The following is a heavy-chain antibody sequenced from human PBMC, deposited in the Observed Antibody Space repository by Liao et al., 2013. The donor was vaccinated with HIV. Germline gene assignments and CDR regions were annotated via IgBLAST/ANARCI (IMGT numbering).Heavy chain of an antibody. Sequence: QVQLQESGPGLLKPLETLSLTCTVSGGSISSFYWSWIRQPAGKGLEWIGRIDTSGSSNYNPSLKSRVTVSLDTSKNHFSLKLNSVTAADTAVYYCARVGTIFGVVPYYFDYWGQGTLVTVSS. CDR2: IDTSGSS. J-gene: IGHJ4*02. CDR3: ARVGTIFGVVPYYFDY. D-gene: IGHD3-3*01. CDR1: GGSISSFY. V-gene: IGHV4-4*07.